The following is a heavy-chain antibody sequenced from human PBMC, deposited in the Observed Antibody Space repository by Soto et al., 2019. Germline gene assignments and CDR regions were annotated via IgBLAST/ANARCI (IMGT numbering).Heavy chain of an antibody. Sequence: GEALKISCKGSGYSFTSYWISWVRQMPGKGLKWMGRIDPSDSYTNYSPSFQGQVTISADKSISTAYLQWSRLKASDTAMYYCASSPRGYCSSTSCRELGNYYGMDAWGQGTTVTVSS. D-gene: IGHD2-2*01. CDR3: ASSPRGYCSSTSCRELGNYYGMDA. V-gene: IGHV5-10-1*01. J-gene: IGHJ6*02. CDR1: GYSFTSYW. CDR2: IDPSDSYT.